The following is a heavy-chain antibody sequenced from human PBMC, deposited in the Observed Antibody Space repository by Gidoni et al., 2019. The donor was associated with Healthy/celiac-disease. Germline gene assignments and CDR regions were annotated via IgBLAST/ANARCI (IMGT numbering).Heavy chain of an antibody. D-gene: IGHD2-2*01. V-gene: IGHV1-18*01. J-gene: IGHJ1*01. CDR2: ISAYNGNT. CDR3: ARHGELGYCSSTSCQYFQH. Sequence: GAEVKKPGASVKVSCKASGYTFTSYGISWVRQAPGQGLEWMGWISAYNGNTNYAQKLQGRVTMTTDTSTSTAYMELRSLRSDDTAVYYCARHGELGYCSSTSCQYFQHWGQGTLVTVSS. CDR1: GYTFTSYG.